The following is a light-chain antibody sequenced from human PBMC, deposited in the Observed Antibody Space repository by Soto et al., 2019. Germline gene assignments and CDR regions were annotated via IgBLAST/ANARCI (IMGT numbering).Light chain of an antibody. J-gene: IGKJ1*01. CDR2: VVS. CDR1: QSVSSNY. Sequence: IVLTQSPGTLSLSPGERATLSCRASQSVSSNYLAWYQQKSGQAPRLLIYVVSSRTTGIPDRFSGSGSVTDFPLTISRLEPEDFAVFYCLHYGTSSWTFGQGTKVEIK. CDR3: LHYGTSSWT. V-gene: IGKV3-20*01.